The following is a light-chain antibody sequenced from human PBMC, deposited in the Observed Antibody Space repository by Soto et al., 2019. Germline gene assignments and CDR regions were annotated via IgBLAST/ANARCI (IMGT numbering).Light chain of an antibody. CDR1: SSNIGGNS. J-gene: IGLJ1*01. CDR2: DDN. CDR3: GSWDSSLSDYV. Sequence: QSVLTQPPSVSAAPGQKVTISCSGSSSNIGGNSVSWYQQLPGTAPKLLIYDDNKRPSGIPDRFSGSKSGTSATLGITGFQTGDEADYYSGSWDSSLSDYVFGTGTKVTVL. V-gene: IGLV1-51*01.